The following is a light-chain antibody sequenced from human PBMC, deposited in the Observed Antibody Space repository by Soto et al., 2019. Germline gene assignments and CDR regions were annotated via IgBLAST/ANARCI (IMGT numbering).Light chain of an antibody. CDR1: SSDVGAYNF. CDR3: SSSTSSNTLV. Sequence: QSALTQPASVSGSPGQSITISCTGTSSDVGAYNFVSWHQQHPGKAPKLMIYNVYDRPSGISYRFSGSKSGNTASLTISGLQGEDEADYYCSSSTSSNTLVFGGGTKVTVL. V-gene: IGLV2-14*03. J-gene: IGLJ3*02. CDR2: NVY.